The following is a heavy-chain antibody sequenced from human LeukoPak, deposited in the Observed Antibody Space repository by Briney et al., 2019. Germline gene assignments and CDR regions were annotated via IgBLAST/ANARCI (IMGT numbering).Heavy chain of an antibody. D-gene: IGHD2-2*01. V-gene: IGHV1-2*02. Sequence: ASVKVSCKASGYTFTGYWMHWVRQAPGQGLEWMGWINPNSGGTNYAQKFQGRVTMTRDTSISTAYMELSRLRSDDTAVYYWAGEGGTLGYCCSTSCSDLDYWGQGTLVTVSS. CDR3: AGEGGTLGYCCSTSCSDLDY. J-gene: IGHJ4*02. CDR2: INPNSGGT. CDR1: GYTFTGYW.